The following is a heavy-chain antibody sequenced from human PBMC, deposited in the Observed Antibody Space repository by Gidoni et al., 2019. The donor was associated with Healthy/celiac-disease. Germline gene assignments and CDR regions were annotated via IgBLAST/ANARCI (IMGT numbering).Heavy chain of an antibody. CDR1: GYTFTSYA. V-gene: IGHV1-3*01. CDR2: INAGNGNT. J-gene: IGHJ4*02. CDR3: ARVVRYYDSSGYHDLNFDY. D-gene: IGHD3-22*01. Sequence: QVQLVQSGAEVKKPGASVKVSCKASGYTFTSYAMHWVRQAPGQRLEWMGWINAGNGNTKYSQKFQGRVTITRDTSASTAYMELSSLRSEDTAVYYCARVVRYYDSSGYHDLNFDYWGQGTLVTVSS.